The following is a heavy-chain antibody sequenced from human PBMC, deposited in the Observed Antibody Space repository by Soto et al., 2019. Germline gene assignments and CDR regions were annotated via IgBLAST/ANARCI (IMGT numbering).Heavy chain of an antibody. J-gene: IGHJ3*02. Sequence: PGGSLRLSCAASGLTFSSDGMHWVRQAPGKGLEWVAVIWYDGSNKYYADSVKGRFTISRDNSKNTLYLQMNSLRAEDTAVYYCARDAGFTYYAFDIWGQGTMVTVSS. CDR2: IWYDGSNK. CDR3: ARDAGFTYYAFDI. CDR1: GLTFSSDG. D-gene: IGHD1-26*01. V-gene: IGHV3-33*01.